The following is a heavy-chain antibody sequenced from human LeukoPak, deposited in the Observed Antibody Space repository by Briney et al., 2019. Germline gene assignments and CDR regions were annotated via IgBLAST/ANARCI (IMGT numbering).Heavy chain of an antibody. CDR3: ARATTLTPSSLDYYYYMDV. CDR1: GYTFTSYG. J-gene: IGHJ6*03. D-gene: IGHD6-13*01. V-gene: IGHV1-18*01. Sequence: GASVKVSCKASGYTFTSYGISWVRQAPGQGLEWMGWISAYNGNTNYAQKLQGRVTMTTDTSTSTAYMELRSLRSDDTAVYYCARATTLTPSSLDYYYYMDVWGKGTTVTISS. CDR2: ISAYNGNT.